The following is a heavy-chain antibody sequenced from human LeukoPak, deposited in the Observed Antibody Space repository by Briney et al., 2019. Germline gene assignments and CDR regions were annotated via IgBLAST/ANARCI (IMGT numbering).Heavy chain of an antibody. J-gene: IGHJ4*02. CDR1: GGSISSSSYY. CDR3: ARGPLYSGSYLFDY. CDR2: IYYSGST. Sequence: PSETLSLTCTVSGGSISSSSYYWGWIRQPPGKGLEWIGSIYYSGSTYYNPSLKSRVTISVDTSKNQFSLKLSSVTAADTAVYYCARGPLYSGSYLFDYWGQGTLVTVSS. D-gene: IGHD1-26*01. V-gene: IGHV4-39*01.